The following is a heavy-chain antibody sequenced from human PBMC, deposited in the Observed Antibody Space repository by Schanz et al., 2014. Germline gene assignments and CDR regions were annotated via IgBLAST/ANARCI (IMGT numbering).Heavy chain of an antibody. CDR1: GFTFSTYA. CDR3: TRLRGGYTNSWYLN. V-gene: IGHV3-23*01. Sequence: EVQLLESGGALVQPGGSLRLSCSASGFTFSTYAMSWVRQAPGKGLEWVSVIYSGDNTYYADSVKGRFTISRDNSKNTVYLQMNSLRAEDTAVYYCTRLRGGYTNSWYLNWGQGTLVTVSS. D-gene: IGHD6-13*01. J-gene: IGHJ4*02. CDR2: IYSGDNT.